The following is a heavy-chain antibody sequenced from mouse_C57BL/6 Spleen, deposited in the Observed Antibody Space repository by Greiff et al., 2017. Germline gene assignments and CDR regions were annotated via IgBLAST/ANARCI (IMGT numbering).Heavy chain of an antibody. J-gene: IGHJ3*01. CDR1: GYTFTDYY. V-gene: IGHV1-75*01. D-gene: IGHD2-3*01. CDR2: IFPGSGST. CDR3: ARQDGYSGAWFAY. Sequence: QVQLQQSGPELVKPGASVKISCKASGYTFTDYYINWVKQRPGQGLEWIGWIFPGSGSTYSNEKFKGKATLTVDKSSSTAYMLLSSLTSEDSAVYFCARQDGYSGAWFAYWGQGTLVTVSA.